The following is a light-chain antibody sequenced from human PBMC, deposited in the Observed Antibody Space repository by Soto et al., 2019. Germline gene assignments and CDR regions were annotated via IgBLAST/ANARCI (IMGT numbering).Light chain of an antibody. CDR3: QQYVSSVT. V-gene: IGKV3-20*01. Sequence: EIVLTQSPGSLSLSPGERATLSCRASQSVDSSFFAWYRQKHGQAPRLLIYGASNRATGIPDRFSGSGCGNDFALTIRRLEPEDFAVYYCQQYVSSVTFGQGTKGEIK. CDR2: GAS. CDR1: QSVDSSF. J-gene: IGKJ1*01.